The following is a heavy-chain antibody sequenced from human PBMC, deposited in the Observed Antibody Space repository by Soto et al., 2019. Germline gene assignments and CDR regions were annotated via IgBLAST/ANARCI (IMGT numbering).Heavy chain of an antibody. V-gene: IGHV1-69*13. CDR3: AGQVGVAEPFDI. CDR1: GDTFNSFS. J-gene: IGHJ3*02. CDR2: IIPIFGTA. Sequence: GGSVKVSCKASGDTFNSFSINWVLQAPGQGLEWMGGIIPIFGTANYAQKFQGRVTITADESTSSAYMQLSSLRSDDTAMYYCAGQVGVAEPFDIWGQGTMVTVSS. D-gene: IGHD6-19*01.